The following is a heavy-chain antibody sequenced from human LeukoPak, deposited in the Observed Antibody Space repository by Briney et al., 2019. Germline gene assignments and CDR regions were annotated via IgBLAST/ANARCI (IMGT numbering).Heavy chain of an antibody. D-gene: IGHD2-15*01. Sequence: PSQTLSLTCTVSGYSISSGYYWGWIRQPPGKGLEWIGSIYHSGSTYYNPSLKSRVTISVDTSKNQFSLKLSSVTAADTAVYYCARVAPPIYCSGGSCYNCAFDIWGQGTMVTVSS. CDR2: IYHSGST. J-gene: IGHJ3*02. CDR1: GYSISSGYY. V-gene: IGHV4-38-2*02. CDR3: ARVAPPIYCSGGSCYNCAFDI.